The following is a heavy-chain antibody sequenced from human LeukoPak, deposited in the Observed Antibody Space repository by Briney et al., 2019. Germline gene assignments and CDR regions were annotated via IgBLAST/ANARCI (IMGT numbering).Heavy chain of an antibody. CDR3: ARDLYHDSSGYSYYFDY. D-gene: IGHD3-22*01. CDR2: ISAYNGNT. CDR1: GYTFTSYG. Sequence: ASVKVSCKASGYTFTSYGISWVRQAPGQGLEWMAGISAYNGNTNYAQKLQGRVTMITDTSTSTAYMELRSLRSDDTAMYYCARDLYHDSSGYSYYFDYWGQGTLVTVSS. V-gene: IGHV1-18*01. J-gene: IGHJ4*02.